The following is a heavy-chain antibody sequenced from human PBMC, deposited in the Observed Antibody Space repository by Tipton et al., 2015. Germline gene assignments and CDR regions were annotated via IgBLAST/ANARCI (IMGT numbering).Heavy chain of an antibody. Sequence: GLVKPSETLSLTCAVFGGSFSDYYWNWIRQPPGKGLEWIGEINHSGNTKYNPSFKSRVNISVDASKNHFSLKMKSVTAADTAVYYCARGRRIIRYFDEWGQGSLVTVSS. D-gene: IGHD3-9*01. J-gene: IGHJ4*02. CDR3: ARGRRIIRYFDE. CDR2: INHSGNT. V-gene: IGHV4-34*01. CDR1: GGSFSDYY.